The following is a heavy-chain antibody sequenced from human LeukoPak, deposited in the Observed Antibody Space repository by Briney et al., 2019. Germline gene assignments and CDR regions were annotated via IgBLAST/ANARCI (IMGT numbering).Heavy chain of an antibody. CDR3: ARDLEYSSSWYRLYYYYYMDV. D-gene: IGHD6-13*01. Sequence: GGSLRLSCAASGFTFSSYSMNWVRQAPGKGLEWVSSISSSSSYIYYADSVKGRFTISRDNAKNSLYLQMNSLRAEDTAVYYXARDLEYSSSWYRLYYYYYMDVWGKGTTVTVSS. CDR1: GFTFSSYS. J-gene: IGHJ6*03. V-gene: IGHV3-21*01. CDR2: ISSSSSYI.